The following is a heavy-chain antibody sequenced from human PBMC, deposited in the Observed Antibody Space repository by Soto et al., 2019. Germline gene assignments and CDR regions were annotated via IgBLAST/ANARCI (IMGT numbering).Heavy chain of an antibody. CDR1: GGSISSYY. CDR2: IYSSGST. Sequence: SETLSLTCAVSGGSISSYYWSWIRQPPGKGLEWIGYIYSSGSTTSNPSLKSRVTISLTKSKTQSSLNLGSVIPGDTAVYYCKRGGQVGRFDDWGQGTVVTVSS. CDR3: KRGGQVGRFDD. D-gene: IGHD1-26*01. J-gene: IGHJ4*02. V-gene: IGHV4-59*01.